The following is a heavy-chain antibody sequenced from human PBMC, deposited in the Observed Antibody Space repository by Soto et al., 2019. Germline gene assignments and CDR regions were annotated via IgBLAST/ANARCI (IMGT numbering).Heavy chain of an antibody. D-gene: IGHD6-13*01. Sequence: PGGSLRLSCAASGFTFSSYSMNWVRQAPGKGLEWVSYISSSSSTIYYADSVKGRFTISRDNAKNSLYLQMNSPRDEDTAVYYCARNGYSSSWYLGDYYGMDVWGQGTTVTVSS. CDR2: ISSSSSTI. CDR3: ARNGYSSSWYLGDYYGMDV. J-gene: IGHJ6*02. V-gene: IGHV3-48*02. CDR1: GFTFSSYS.